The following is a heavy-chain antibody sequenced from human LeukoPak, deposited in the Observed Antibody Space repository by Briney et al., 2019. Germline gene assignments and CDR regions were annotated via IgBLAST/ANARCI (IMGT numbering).Heavy chain of an antibody. CDR3: ARAQDYCSGSTGYGYFQY. D-gene: IGHD2-15*01. CDR2: TYSGGST. Sequence: PGGSLRLSCAASGFTVSSKYMSWVRQAPGKGLEWVSATYSGGSTYYADSVKGRFTISSDNSKNTLYLQMNSLKAEDTAIYYCARAQDYCSGSTGYGYFQYWGQGTLVTVSS. CDR1: GFTVSSKY. V-gene: IGHV3-53*01. J-gene: IGHJ1*01.